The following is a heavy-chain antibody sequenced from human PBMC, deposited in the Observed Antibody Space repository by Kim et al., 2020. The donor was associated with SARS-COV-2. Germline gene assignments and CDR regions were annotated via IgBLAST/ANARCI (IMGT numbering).Heavy chain of an antibody. V-gene: IGHV3-23*01. CDR2: ISGSGGST. CDR1: GFTFSSYA. D-gene: IGHD6-19*01. Sequence: GGSLRLSCAASGFTFSSYAMSWVRQAPGKGLEWVSAISGSGGSTYYADSVKGRFTISRDNSKNTLYLQMNSLRAEDTAVYYCAKPMGPGPSVAGTGGFDPWGQGTLVTVSS. CDR3: AKPMGPGPSVAGTGGFDP. J-gene: IGHJ5*02.